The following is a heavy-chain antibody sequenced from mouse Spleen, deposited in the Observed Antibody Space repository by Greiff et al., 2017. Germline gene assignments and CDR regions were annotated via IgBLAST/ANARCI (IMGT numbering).Heavy chain of an antibody. CDR3: ARSYYSYYSYDAWFAY. CDR1: GYTFTDYY. CDR2: INPNNGGT. V-gene: IGHV1-26*01. Sequence: VQLQQSGPELVKPGASVKISCKASGYTFTDYYMNWVKQSHGKSLEWIGDINPNNGGTSYNQKFKGKATLTVDKSSSTAYMELRSLTSEDSAVYYCARSYYSYYSYDAWFAYWGQGTLVTVSA. J-gene: IGHJ3*01. D-gene: IGHD2-12*01.